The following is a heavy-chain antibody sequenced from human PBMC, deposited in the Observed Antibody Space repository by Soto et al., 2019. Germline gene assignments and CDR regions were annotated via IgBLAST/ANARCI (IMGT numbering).Heavy chain of an antibody. D-gene: IGHD1-26*01. J-gene: IGHJ4*02. Sequence: EVQLLESGGRLVHPGGSLRLSCATSGFSFSSFVMSWVRQPPGKGLEWVSSLSGSDGKTYYADSVKGRFSMSTDTSKSTLYLEMNSRRAEDTAVYYCARWSFLDHWGQGTRVTVS. CDR3: ARWSFLDH. CDR2: LSGSDGKT. CDR1: GFSFSSFV. V-gene: IGHV3-23*01.